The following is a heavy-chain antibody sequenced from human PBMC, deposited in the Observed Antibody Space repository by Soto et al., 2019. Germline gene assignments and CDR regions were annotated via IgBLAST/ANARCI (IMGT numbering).Heavy chain of an antibody. J-gene: IGHJ6*02. D-gene: IGHD6-6*01. Sequence: QVQLQESGPGLVKPSQTLSLTCTVSGGSISSGGYFWSWIRQHPGKGLEWIGFIYYSGSTYYNPSLKSRVTISVDTSKNQFSLELSSVTAADTAVYYCAREGAAPYYYNGMDVWGQGTTVTVSS. CDR2: IYYSGST. CDR1: GGSISSGGYF. V-gene: IGHV4-31*03. CDR3: AREGAAPYYYNGMDV.